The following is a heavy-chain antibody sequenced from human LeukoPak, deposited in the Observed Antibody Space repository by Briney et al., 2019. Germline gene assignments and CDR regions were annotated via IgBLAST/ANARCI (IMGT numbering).Heavy chain of an antibody. V-gene: IGHV3-23*01. CDR1: GFTVSSNY. J-gene: IGHJ4*02. CDR2: LGGGGAGI. Sequence: GGSLRLSCAASGFTVSSNYMSWVRQAPGKGLEWVSSLGGGGAGIYYADSVKGRFTISRDNSKNTLYLQMNSLRAEDTAVYYCAKDRGSGWYFDYWGQGTLVTVSS. D-gene: IGHD6-19*01. CDR3: AKDRGSGWYFDY.